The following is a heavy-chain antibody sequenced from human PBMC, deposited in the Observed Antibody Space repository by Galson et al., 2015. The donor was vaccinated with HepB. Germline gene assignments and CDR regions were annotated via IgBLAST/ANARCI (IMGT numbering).Heavy chain of an antibody. CDR2: IYSSGST. D-gene: IGHD1-26*01. V-gene: IGHV3-53*01. CDR3: AKESGSKVLF. CDR1: GFSVSTNY. J-gene: IGHJ4*02. Sequence: SLRLSCAAAGFSVSTNYMTWVRQAPGKGLEWVSVIYSSGSTRYADTVKGRFTISRDNSKNTRHLQMNSLGAEDTAVYYCAKESGSKVLFGGQGTLVTVSS.